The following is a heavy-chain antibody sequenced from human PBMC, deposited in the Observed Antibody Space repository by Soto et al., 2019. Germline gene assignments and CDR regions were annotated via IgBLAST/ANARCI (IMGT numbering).Heavy chain of an antibody. CDR2: IYYSGST. V-gene: IGHV4-39*01. CDR3: ASIYDLALDY. D-gene: IGHD3-16*01. J-gene: IGHJ4*02. Sequence: QLQLQESGPGLVKPSETLSLTCTVSGGSISSSSYYWGWIRQPPGKGLEWIGSIYYSGSTYYNPSLKSRVPLSVDTSKNQFSLKLSSVTAADTAVYYCASIYDLALDYWGQGTLVTVSS. CDR1: GGSISSSSYY.